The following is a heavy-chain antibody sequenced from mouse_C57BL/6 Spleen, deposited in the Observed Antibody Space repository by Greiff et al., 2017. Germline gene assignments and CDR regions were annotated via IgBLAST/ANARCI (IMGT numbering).Heavy chain of an antibody. V-gene: IGHV5-4*01. CDR3: ARDGNGYYDY. D-gene: IGHD2-3*01. Sequence: VQLQQSGGGLVKPGGSLKLSCAASGFTFSSYAMSWVRQTPEKRLEWVATISDGGSYTYYPDNVKGRFTISRDNAKNNLYLQMSHLKSEDTAMYYCARDGNGYYDYWGQGTTLTVSS. J-gene: IGHJ2*01. CDR1: GFTFSSYA. CDR2: ISDGGSYT.